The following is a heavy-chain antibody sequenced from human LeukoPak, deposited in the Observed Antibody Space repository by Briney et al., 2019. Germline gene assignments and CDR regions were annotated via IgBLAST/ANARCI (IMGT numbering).Heavy chain of an antibody. CDR2: IYTSGST. CDR1: GGSISSYY. CDR3: AREEVMVRGVYLAFDY. D-gene: IGHD3-10*01. J-gene: IGHJ4*02. V-gene: IGHV4-4*07. Sequence: SETLSLTCTVSGGSISSYYWSWIRQPAGKGLERIGRIYTSGSTNYNPSLKNRVTMSVDTSKNQFSLKLSSVTAADTAVYYCAREEVMVRGVYLAFDYWGQGTLVTVSS.